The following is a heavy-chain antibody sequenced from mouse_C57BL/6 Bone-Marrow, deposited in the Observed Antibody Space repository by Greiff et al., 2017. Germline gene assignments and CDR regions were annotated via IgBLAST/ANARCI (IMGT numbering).Heavy chain of an antibody. CDR1: GYTFTDHT. V-gene: IGHV1-78*01. Sequence: VHLVESDAELVKPGASVKISCKVSGYTFTDHTIHWMKQRPEQGLEWIGYIYPRDGSTKYNEKFKGKATLTANKSSSTAYMQLNSLTSEDSAVYFCARRDYYYGSRDYWGQGTTLTVSS. CDR2: IYPRDGST. J-gene: IGHJ2*01. D-gene: IGHD1-1*01. CDR3: ARRDYYYGSRDY.